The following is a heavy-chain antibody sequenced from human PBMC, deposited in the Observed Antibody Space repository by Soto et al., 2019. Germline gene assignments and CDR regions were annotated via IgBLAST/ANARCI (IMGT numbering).Heavy chain of an antibody. Sequence: QVQLVQSGDELKKPGASVKASCKASDYTFNSYGISWVRKAPGQGLEWMGWLSGDNGDIKYAQKFQGRVTMTTDISTSTVYMELRSLSSDDTAVYFCAGSRGFGFDFWGQGTLVTVSS. CDR2: LSGDNGDI. V-gene: IGHV1-18*01. J-gene: IGHJ4*02. CDR3: AGSRGFGFDF. CDR1: DYTFNSYG. D-gene: IGHD2-15*01.